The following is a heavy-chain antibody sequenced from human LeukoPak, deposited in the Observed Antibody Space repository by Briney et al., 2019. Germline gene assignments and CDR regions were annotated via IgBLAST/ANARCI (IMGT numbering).Heavy chain of an antibody. CDR2: INHSGST. V-gene: IGHV4-34*01. Sequence: SETLSLTCTVSDASISSYYWSWIRQPPGKGLEWIGEINHSGSTNYNPSLKSRVTISVDTSKNQFSLKLSSVTAADTAVYYCARGDGYDFDYWGQGTLVTVSS. J-gene: IGHJ4*02. CDR1: DASISSYY. D-gene: IGHD5-24*01. CDR3: ARGDGYDFDY.